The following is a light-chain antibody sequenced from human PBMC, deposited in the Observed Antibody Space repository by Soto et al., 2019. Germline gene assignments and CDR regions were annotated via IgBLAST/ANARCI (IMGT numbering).Light chain of an antibody. CDR3: SSYTSSSSYV. V-gene: IGLV1-40*01. CDR2: GNS. CDR1: SSNIGAGYD. Sequence: QSVLTQPPSVSGAPGQRVTISCTGSSSNIGAGYDVHWYQQVPGTGPKLLIYGNSNRPSGVPDRFSGSKSGTSASLAISGLQAEDEADYYCSSYTSSSSYVFGTGTKLTVL. J-gene: IGLJ1*01.